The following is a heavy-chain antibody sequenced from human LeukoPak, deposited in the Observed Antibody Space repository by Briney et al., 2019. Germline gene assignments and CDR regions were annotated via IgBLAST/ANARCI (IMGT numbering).Heavy chain of an antibody. CDR1: GFTFSSYS. CDR3: ARTEGSGWYRDYFDY. Sequence: GGSLRLSCAASGFTFSSYSMNWVRQAPGKGLEWVSSISSSSSYIYYADSVKGRFTISRDNAKNSLYLQMNSLRAEDTAAYYCARTEGSGWYRDYFDYWGQGTLVTVSS. CDR2: ISSSSSYI. V-gene: IGHV3-21*01. J-gene: IGHJ4*02. D-gene: IGHD6-19*01.